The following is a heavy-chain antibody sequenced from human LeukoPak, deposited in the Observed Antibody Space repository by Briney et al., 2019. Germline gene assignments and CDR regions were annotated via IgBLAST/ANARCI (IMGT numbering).Heavy chain of an antibody. CDR2: IYYSGST. V-gene: IGHV4-59*01. J-gene: IGHJ4*02. Sequence: PSETLSLTCTVSGGSISSYYWSWIRQPPGKGLEWIGYIYYSGSTNYNPSLKSRVTISVDTSKNQFSLKLSSVTAADTAVYYCAREGAGYSSSWYPSGFDYWGQGTLVTVSS. D-gene: IGHD6-13*01. CDR3: AREGAGYSSSWYPSGFDY. CDR1: GGSISSYY.